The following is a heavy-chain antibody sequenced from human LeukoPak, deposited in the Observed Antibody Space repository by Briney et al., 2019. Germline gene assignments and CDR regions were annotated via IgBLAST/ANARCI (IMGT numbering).Heavy chain of an antibody. CDR1: GFSLSTSGAG. Sequence: SGPTLVNPTQTLTLTCTFSGFSLSTSGAGVGWIRQPPGKALEWLAFIYSNDDKRYSPSLKSRLTITKDTSKNQVVLTMTNMDPVDTVTYYCSHRPPGYSYGYWGQGTLVTVSS. V-gene: IGHV2-5*01. CDR3: SHRPPGYSYGY. D-gene: IGHD1-26*01. CDR2: IYSNDDK. J-gene: IGHJ4*02.